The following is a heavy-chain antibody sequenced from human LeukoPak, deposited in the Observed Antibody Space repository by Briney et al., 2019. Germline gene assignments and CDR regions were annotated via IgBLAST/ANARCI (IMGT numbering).Heavy chain of an antibody. CDR2: INGESTFK. CDR1: GFSFSSPG. Sequence: PGGSLRLSCTASGFSFSSPGMNWVRQAPGKGLEWVSSINGESTFKVYADSVKGRFTISGDNAKNSLYLQMDSLRAEDTAVYYCAKYQTGTWTSYDSSDIWGQGTLVTVSS. V-gene: IGHV3-21*01. J-gene: IGHJ3*02. CDR3: AKYQTGTWTSYDSSDI. D-gene: IGHD1-7*01.